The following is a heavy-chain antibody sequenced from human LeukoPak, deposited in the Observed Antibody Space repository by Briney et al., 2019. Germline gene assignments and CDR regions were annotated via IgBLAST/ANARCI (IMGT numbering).Heavy chain of an antibody. D-gene: IGHD4-17*01. J-gene: IGHJ4*02. CDR2: ISVSGGNT. CDR1: GFTFSSYV. CDR3: ARVYGVNFDY. Sequence: GGSLRLSCAASGFTFSSYVMHWVRQTPGKGLEWVAAISVSGGNTYYADSVKGRFTISRDNFKNTLYLQMNSLRPEDTAVYYCARVYGVNFDYWGQGTLVTVSS. V-gene: IGHV3-23*01.